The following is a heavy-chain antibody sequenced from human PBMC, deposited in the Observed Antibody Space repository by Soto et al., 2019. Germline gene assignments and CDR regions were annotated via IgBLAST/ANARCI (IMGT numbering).Heavy chain of an antibody. Sequence: GGSLRLSCAASGFTFSSYAMSWVRQAPGQGLEWVSAISGSGGSTYYADSVKGRFTISRDNSKNTLYLQMNILRAEDTAVYYCAKALYCSSTSCYDAFDIWGQGTMVTVSS. D-gene: IGHD2-2*01. CDR2: ISGSGGST. CDR1: GFTFSSYA. CDR3: AKALYCSSTSCYDAFDI. V-gene: IGHV3-23*01. J-gene: IGHJ3*02.